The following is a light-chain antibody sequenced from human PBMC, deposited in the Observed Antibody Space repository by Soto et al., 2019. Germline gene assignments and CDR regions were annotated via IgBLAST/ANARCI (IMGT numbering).Light chain of an antibody. CDR1: QSVSNY. CDR2: DAS. CDR3: QQRSSWPRT. V-gene: IGKV3-11*01. Sequence: EIVLTQSPATLSLSPGERATLSSRASQSVSNYLAWYQQKPGQVPRLVIYDASNRATGIPGRFSGSGSGTDFTLTISSLEPEDFGVYYCQQRSSWPRTFGQGTKVEI. J-gene: IGKJ1*01.